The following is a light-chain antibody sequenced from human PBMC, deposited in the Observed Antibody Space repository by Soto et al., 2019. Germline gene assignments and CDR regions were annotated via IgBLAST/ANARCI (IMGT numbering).Light chain of an antibody. CDR1: QSVSSK. J-gene: IGKJ3*01. V-gene: IGKV3-15*01. CDR3: QQYDNWPFT. Sequence: EIVMTQSPATLSVSPGEGATLSCRASQSVSSKLAWYQQKPGQAPRLLIYGASTRATGIPAGFSGSESGTEFALTISILQSEDFAVYYCQQYDNWPFTFGPGTKVDIK. CDR2: GAS.